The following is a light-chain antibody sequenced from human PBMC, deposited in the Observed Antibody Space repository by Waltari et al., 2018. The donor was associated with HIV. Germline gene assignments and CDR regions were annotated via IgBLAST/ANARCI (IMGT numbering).Light chain of an antibody. Sequence: HSALTQPASVSASPGQSITIPCTGTSGDFAFSSLIYLYQQRAGKVPKVIIYEVISLPSGVSNRFSGSKSGNTASLTISGLQAEDEADYYCTSYTSNATLLFGGGTKVTVL. CDR2: EVI. J-gene: IGLJ3*02. CDR1: SGDFAFSSL. V-gene: IGLV2-14*01. CDR3: TSYTSNATLL.